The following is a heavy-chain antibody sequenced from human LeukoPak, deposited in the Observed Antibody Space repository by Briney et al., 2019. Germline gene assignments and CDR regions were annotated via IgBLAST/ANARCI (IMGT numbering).Heavy chain of an antibody. CDR1: GYSISSGYW. CDR2: ILHSGST. CDR3: GRNAAYCIDC. J-gene: IGHJ1*01. D-gene: IGHD3-9*01. V-gene: IGHV4-4*02. Sequence: SETLSLTCVVSGYSISSGYWWSRVRQSPGKGLEWIGEILHSGSTNYNPSLKSRVTISVDTSNNQFSLKLTSVTAADTAMYYCGRNAAYCIDCWGQGIPVTVSS.